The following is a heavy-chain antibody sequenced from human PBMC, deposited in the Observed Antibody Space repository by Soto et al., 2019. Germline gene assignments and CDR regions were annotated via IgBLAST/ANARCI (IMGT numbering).Heavy chain of an antibody. CDR1: GFTFSTYT. V-gene: IGHV3-23*01. CDR2: ISGSGGSP. Sequence: PGGSLRLSCAASGFTFSTYTMSWVRRAPGKGLEWVSAISGSGGSPSYADSVQGRFSISRDNPKSTLYLQMNSLRAEDTAVYYCAKDRAGSGWYYFDYWGQGTPVTVSS. CDR3: AKDRAGSGWYYFDY. J-gene: IGHJ4*02. D-gene: IGHD6-19*01.